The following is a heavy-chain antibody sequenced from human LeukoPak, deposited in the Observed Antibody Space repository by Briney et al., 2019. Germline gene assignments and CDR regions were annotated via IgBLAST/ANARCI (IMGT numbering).Heavy chain of an antibody. V-gene: IGHV4-34*01. D-gene: IGHD3-22*01. Sequence: SETLSLTCAVYGGSFSGYYWSWIRQPPGKGLEWIGEINHSGSTNYNPSLKSRVTISVDTSKNQFSLKLSSVTAADTAVYYCARGRGDYYDSSGYYNPNYFDYWGQGTLVTVSS. J-gene: IGHJ4*02. CDR2: INHSGST. CDR3: ARGRGDYYDSSGYYNPNYFDY. CDR1: GGSFSGYY.